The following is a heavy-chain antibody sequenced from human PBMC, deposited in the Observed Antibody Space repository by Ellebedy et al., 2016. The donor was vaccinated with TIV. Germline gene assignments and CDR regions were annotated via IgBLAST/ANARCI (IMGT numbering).Heavy chain of an antibody. CDR1: GGSISGYY. Sequence: SETLSLTXTVSGGSISGYYWSWIRQPPGKGLEWIGYVYYSGRTNYNPSLKRRVTISVDKSKNQFSLKLSSVTAADTAVYYCAREGYCSSNSCYSDAFDVWGQGTMVTVSS. D-gene: IGHD2-2*01. CDR3: AREGYCSSNSCYSDAFDV. CDR2: VYYSGRT. J-gene: IGHJ3*01. V-gene: IGHV4-59*01.